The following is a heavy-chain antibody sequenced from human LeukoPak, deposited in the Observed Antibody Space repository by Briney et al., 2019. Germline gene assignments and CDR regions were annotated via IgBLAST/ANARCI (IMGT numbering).Heavy chain of an antibody. V-gene: IGHV3-30*02. Sequence: PVGSLRLSCAASGFTFSAYGMHWVRQAPGKGLEWVTFIRYDGSEKFYADSVKGRFTISRDNSKNTLYLQMNSLRPEDTAVYYCAKDSTYYYDNDAFDIWGQGTMVTVSS. CDR3: AKDSTYYYDNDAFDI. CDR1: GFTFSAYG. J-gene: IGHJ3*02. D-gene: IGHD3-22*01. CDR2: IRYDGSEK.